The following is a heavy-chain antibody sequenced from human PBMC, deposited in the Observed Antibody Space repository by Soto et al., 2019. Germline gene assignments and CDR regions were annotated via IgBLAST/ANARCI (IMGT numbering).Heavy chain of an antibody. J-gene: IGHJ4*02. D-gene: IGHD2-15*01. CDR2: IYPGDSDI. Sequence: PGAAQMISWVCSVYSFSRYWFGLVREMPGKGLEWMGIIYPGDSDIRYSPSFQGQFTISVDKSMSPAYLQWSSLKASDNAMYYCARYDIDCSGGTCNRYFDYWEQGTMVTVSS. CDR1: VYSFSRYW. V-gene: IGHV5-51*01. CDR3: ARYDIDCSGGTCNRYFDY.